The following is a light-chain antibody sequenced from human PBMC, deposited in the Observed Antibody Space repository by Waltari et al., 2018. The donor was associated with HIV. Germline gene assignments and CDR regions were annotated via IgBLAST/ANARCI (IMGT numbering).Light chain of an antibody. J-gene: IGLJ2*01. CDR1: SSDVGAYNY. CDR3: ASHAGSKDV. Sequence: PSASGSPGQSVTISCTGTSSDVGAYNYVSWFQQHPGKAPKLMIYDVTKRPSGVPDRFSGSKSGNTASLTVSGLQAEDEADYYCASHAGSKDVFGGGTRLTVL. V-gene: IGLV2-8*01. CDR2: DVT.